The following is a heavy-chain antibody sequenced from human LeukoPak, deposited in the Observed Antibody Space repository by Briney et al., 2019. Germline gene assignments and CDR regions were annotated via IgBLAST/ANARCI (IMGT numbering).Heavy chain of an antibody. V-gene: IGHV3-23*01. Sequence: GGSLRLSCAASGFTFSSYAMSWVRQAPGKGLEWVSSISGSGGSTYYADSVKGRFTISRDNSKNTLYLQMNSLRAEDTAVYYCAKDQDYYDFWSGYPNPYYYYYGMDVWGQGTTVTVSS. J-gene: IGHJ6*02. CDR1: GFTFSSYA. CDR2: ISGSGGST. D-gene: IGHD3-3*01. CDR3: AKDQDYYDFWSGYPNPYYYYYGMDV.